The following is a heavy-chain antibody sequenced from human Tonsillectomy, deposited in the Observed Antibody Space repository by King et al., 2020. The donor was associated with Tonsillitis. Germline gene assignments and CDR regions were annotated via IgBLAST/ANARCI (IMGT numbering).Heavy chain of an antibody. CDR3: TRDHNYDFWSGYPSGAYYYYGMDV. CDR2: IRSKAYGGTT. CDR1: GFTFGDYA. J-gene: IGHJ6*02. V-gene: IGHV3-49*03. D-gene: IGHD3-3*01. Sequence: VQLVESGGGLVQPGRSLRLSCTASGFTFGDYAMSWFRQAPGKGLEWVGFIRSKAYGGTTEYAASVKGRFTISRDDSKSIAYLQMNSLKTEDTAVYYCTRDHNYDFWSGYPSGAYYYYGMDVWGQGTTVTVSS.